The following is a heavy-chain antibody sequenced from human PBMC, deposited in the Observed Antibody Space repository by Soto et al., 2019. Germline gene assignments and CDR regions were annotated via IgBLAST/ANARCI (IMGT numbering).Heavy chain of an antibody. V-gene: IGHV3-53*01. J-gene: IGHJ3*02. CDR2: IYRGRAT. CDR3: ARDRSDSSRADSFDI. Sequence: QTGGSLRLSCVASGFTFSGDWMHWVRQVPGKGLVWISVIYRGRATYYADSVKGRFTISRDDSRNTVYLQMNSLTTEDTAVYFCARDRSDSSRADSFDIWGQGTMVT. D-gene: IGHD6-25*01. CDR1: GFTFSGDW.